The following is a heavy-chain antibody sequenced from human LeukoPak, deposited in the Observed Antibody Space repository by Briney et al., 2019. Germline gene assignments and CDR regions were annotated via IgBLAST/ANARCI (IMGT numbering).Heavy chain of an antibody. CDR3: AKHSGYDLRGSWFDP. J-gene: IGHJ5*02. Sequence: PGGSLRLSCAASGFTFSSYAMSWVRQAPGKGLEWVSAISGSGGSTYYADSVKGRFTISRDNSKNTLYLQMNSLRAEDTAVYYCAKHSGYDLRGSWFDPWGQGTLVTVSS. CDR1: GFTFSSYA. CDR2: ISGSGGST. V-gene: IGHV3-23*01. D-gene: IGHD5-12*01.